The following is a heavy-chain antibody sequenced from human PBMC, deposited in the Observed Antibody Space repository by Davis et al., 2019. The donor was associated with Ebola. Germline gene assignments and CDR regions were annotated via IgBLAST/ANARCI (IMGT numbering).Heavy chain of an antibody. D-gene: IGHD1-1*01. CDR2: ISGSGGST. Sequence: GGSLRLSCAASGFTFSSYAMSWVRQAPGKGLEWVSAISGSGGSTYYADSVKGRFTISRDNSKNTLYLQMNSLRAEDTAVYYCAREDGENWNDLYYYYGMDVWGKGTTVTVSS. CDR1: GFTFSSYA. V-gene: IGHV3-23*01. J-gene: IGHJ6*04. CDR3: AREDGENWNDLYYYYGMDV.